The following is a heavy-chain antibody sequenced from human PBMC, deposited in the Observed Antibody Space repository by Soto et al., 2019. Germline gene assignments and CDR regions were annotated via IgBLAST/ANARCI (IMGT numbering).Heavy chain of an antibody. J-gene: IGHJ4*02. CDR1: GFAIACYF. CDR2: INPSGGST. V-gene: IGHV1-46*01. D-gene: IGHD2-15*01. Sequence: GASVEATSEAPGFAIACYFMRWVRQDTGQGLEWMGIINPSGGSTSYAQKFQGRVTMTRDTSTSTVYMELSSLRSEDTAVYYCARQYCSGGTCHTLDYWGQGTLVTVSS. CDR3: ARQYCSGGTCHTLDY.